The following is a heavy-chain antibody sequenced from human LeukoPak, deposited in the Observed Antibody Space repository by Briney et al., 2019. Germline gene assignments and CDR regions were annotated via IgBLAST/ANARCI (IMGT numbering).Heavy chain of an antibody. CDR3: AKGTEKYHPVEFDY. Sequence: PGRSLRLSCAASGFTFSSYAMHWVRQAPGKGLEWVAVISYDGSNKYYADSVKGRFTISRDNSKNTLYLQMNSLRAEDTAVYYCAKGTEKYHPVEFDYWGQGTLVTVSS. J-gene: IGHJ4*02. CDR1: GFTFSSYA. D-gene: IGHD5-24*01. V-gene: IGHV3-30-3*01. CDR2: ISYDGSNK.